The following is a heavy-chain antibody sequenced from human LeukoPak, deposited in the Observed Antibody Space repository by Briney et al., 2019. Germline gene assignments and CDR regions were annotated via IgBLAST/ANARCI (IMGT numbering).Heavy chain of an antibody. V-gene: IGHV3-30*02. D-gene: IGHD2-2*03. CDR3: AKDAPLDIVVVPAAI. J-gene: IGHJ4*02. Sequence: RTGGSLRLSCTTSGFIFEDYPMAWFRQAPGKGLEWVAFIRYDGSNKYYADSVKGRFTISRDNSKNTLYLQMNSLRAEDTAVYYCAKDAPLDIVVVPAAIWGQGTLVTVSS. CDR2: IRYDGSNK. CDR1: GFIFEDYP.